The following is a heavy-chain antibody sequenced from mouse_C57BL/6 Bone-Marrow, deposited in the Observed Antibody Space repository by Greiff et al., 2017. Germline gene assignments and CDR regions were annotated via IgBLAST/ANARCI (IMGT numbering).Heavy chain of an antibody. J-gene: IGHJ2*01. CDR2: INPYNGGT. CDR1: GYTFTDYY. V-gene: IGHV1-19*01. Sequence: EVQLQQSGPVLVKPGASVKLSCKASGYTFTDYYMNWVKQSHGKSLEWIGVINPYNGGTSYNQKFKGNATLTVDKSSSTAYMELNSLTSEDSAVFYGARSVYYWGQGTTLTVTA. CDR3: ARSVYY.